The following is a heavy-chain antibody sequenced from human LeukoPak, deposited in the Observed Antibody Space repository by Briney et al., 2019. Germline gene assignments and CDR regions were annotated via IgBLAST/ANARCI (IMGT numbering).Heavy chain of an antibody. CDR2: IYTDGRT. CDR3: ARDPYGSGAFYI. J-gene: IGHJ3*02. CDR1: GFTVSSSY. Sequence: GGSLRLSCAASGFTVSSSYMSWVRQAPGKGLEWVSAIYTDGRTYYADSVKGRFTISRDNSKNTLYLQMNSLRAEDTAVYFCARDPYGSGAFYIWGQGTMIAVSS. V-gene: IGHV3-66*01. D-gene: IGHD3-10*01.